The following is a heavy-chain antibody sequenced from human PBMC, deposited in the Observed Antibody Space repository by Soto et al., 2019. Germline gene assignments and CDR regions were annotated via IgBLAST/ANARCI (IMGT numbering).Heavy chain of an antibody. CDR1: WFAFLNHC. Sequence: GGFLKLFFANRWFAFLNHCVKCVHSATGMGLEWVGRIKSKTDGGTTDYAEPVEGRFAISRDDSNNMVYLQMNSLKIEDTAVYYCTTDSYSTIIIVRFDYWGHGTLVTVSS. V-gene: IGHV3-15*07. CDR3: TTDSYSTIIIVRFDY. J-gene: IGHJ4*01. D-gene: IGHD3-22*01. CDR2: IKSKTDGGTT.